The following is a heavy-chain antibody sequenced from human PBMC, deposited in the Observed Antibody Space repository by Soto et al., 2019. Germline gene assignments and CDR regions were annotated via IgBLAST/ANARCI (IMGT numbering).Heavy chain of an antibody. CDR3: AKANTATTPVFDY. Sequence: GGSLRLSCAASGFTFDDYAMHWVRQAPGKGLEWVSGISWNSGSIGYADSVKGRFTISRDNAKNSLYLQMNSLRAEDTALYYCAKANTATTPVFDYWGQGTLVTVSS. V-gene: IGHV3-9*01. J-gene: IGHJ4*02. D-gene: IGHD5-18*01. CDR2: ISWNSGSI. CDR1: GFTFDDYA.